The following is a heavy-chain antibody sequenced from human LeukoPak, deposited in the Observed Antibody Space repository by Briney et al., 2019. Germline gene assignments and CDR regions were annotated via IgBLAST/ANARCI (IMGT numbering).Heavy chain of an antibody. CDR3: AGAIKGTTKNDY. V-gene: IGHV4-59*01. Sequence: PSETLSLTCTVSGGSISSYYWSWIRQPPGKGLEWIGYIYYSGSTNYNPSLKSRVTISVDTSKNQFSLKLSSVTAADTAVYYCAGAIKGTTKNDYWGQGTLVTVSS. CDR1: GGSISSYY. D-gene: IGHD4-4*01. J-gene: IGHJ4*02. CDR2: IYYSGST.